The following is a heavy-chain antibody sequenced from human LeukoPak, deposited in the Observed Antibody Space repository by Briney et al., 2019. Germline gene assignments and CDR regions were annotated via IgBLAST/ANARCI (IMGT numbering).Heavy chain of an antibody. V-gene: IGHV1-8*03. J-gene: IGHJ6*03. Sequence: ASVKVSCKASGYTFTSYDINWVRQATGQGLEWMGWMNPNSGNTGYAQKFQGRVTITRNTSISTAYMELSSLRSEDTAVYYCARGSCTNGVCYSAYYYYYYMDVWGKGTTATVSS. D-gene: IGHD2-8*01. CDR2: MNPNSGNT. CDR3: ARGSCTNGVCYSAYYYYYYMDV. CDR1: GYTFTSYD.